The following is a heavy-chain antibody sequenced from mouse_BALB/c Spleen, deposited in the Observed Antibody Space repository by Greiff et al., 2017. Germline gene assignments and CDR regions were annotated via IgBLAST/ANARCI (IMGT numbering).Heavy chain of an antibody. V-gene: IGHV5-17*02. CDR2: ISSGSSTI. CDR1: GFTFSSFG. J-gene: IGHJ4*01. D-gene: IGHD4-1*01. Sequence: DVKLVESGGGLVQPGGSRKLSCAASGFTFSSFGMHWVRQAPEKGLEWVAYISSGSSTIYYADTVKGRFTISRDNPKNTLFLQMTSLRSEDTAMYCGARLWDYYAMDYWGQGTSVTVSS. CDR3: ARLWDYYAMDY.